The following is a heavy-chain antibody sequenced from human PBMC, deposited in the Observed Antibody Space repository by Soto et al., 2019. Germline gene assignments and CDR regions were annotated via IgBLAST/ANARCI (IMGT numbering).Heavy chain of an antibody. J-gene: IGHJ6*02. CDR3: ARDRSGSAGYYGMDV. D-gene: IGHD3-10*01. CDR1: GFTVTSNY. V-gene: IGHV3-53*01. CDR2: IYSDGTT. Sequence: QTGGSLRLSCAASGFTVTSNYMSWVRQAPGEGLEWVSLIYSDGTTYYADSVKGRFTISRDNSKNMLYLQMSSLGAEDTAVYYCARDRSGSAGYYGMDVWGQGTTVTVSS.